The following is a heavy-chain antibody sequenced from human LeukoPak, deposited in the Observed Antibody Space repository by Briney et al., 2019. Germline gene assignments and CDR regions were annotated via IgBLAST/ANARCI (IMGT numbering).Heavy chain of an antibody. CDR2: ISGSGGNT. CDR3: AKDLSSSWNYFDY. V-gene: IGHV3-23*01. Sequence: GGSLRLSCAASGFIFSSYAMNWVRQAPGNGLEWVSGISGSGGNTYYADSVKGRVTISRDNSKNTLYLQMNSLRAEDTAVYYCAKDLSSSWNYFDYWGQGTLVTVSS. J-gene: IGHJ4*02. D-gene: IGHD6-13*01. CDR1: GFIFSSYA.